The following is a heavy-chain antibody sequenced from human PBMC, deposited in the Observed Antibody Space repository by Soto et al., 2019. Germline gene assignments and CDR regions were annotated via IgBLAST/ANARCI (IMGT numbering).Heavy chain of an antibody. CDR2: IDPSDSYT. CDR3: ARHRRSNVNWFDP. D-gene: IGHD4-4*01. CDR1: GYSFTSYW. J-gene: IGHJ5*02. Sequence: PGESLKISCKGSGYSFTSYWISWVRQMPGKGLEWMGRIDPSDSYTSYSPSFQGHVTISADKSISTAYLQWSSLKASDTVMYYCARHRRSNVNWFDPWGQGTLVTVSS. V-gene: IGHV5-10-1*01.